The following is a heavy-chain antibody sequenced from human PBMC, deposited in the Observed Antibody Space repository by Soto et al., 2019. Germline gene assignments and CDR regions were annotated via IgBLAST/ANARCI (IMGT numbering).Heavy chain of an antibody. CDR3: VRRVSGNYHY. Sequence: EVQLAESVGCMVQPGGSLRLSCVASGFTFSSYDMHWVRQAPGKGLEYVSSISSNGGTTYYGNSVKGRFTISRDNSKNTLYLKMGSLRAEDMAVYYCVRRVSGNYHYWGQGTLVTVSS. V-gene: IGHV3-64*01. CDR1: GFTFSSYD. D-gene: IGHD1-7*01. J-gene: IGHJ4*02. CDR2: ISSNGGTT.